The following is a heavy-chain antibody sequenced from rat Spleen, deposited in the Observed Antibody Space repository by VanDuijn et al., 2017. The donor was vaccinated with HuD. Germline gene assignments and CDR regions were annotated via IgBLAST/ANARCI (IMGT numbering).Heavy chain of an antibody. J-gene: IGHJ2*01. CDR3: ARDLDGYFDY. Sequence: QVRLKESGPGLVQPSQTLSLTCTVSGFSLTSHNVHWVRQPPGKGLEWMGVMWSGGSTDYNSALKSRLSISRDTSKNQVFLKMNSLQSEDTTTYYCARDLDGYFDYWGQGVMVTVSS. D-gene: IGHD1-12*03. V-gene: IGHV2-45*01. CDR2: MWSGGST. CDR1: GFSLTSHN.